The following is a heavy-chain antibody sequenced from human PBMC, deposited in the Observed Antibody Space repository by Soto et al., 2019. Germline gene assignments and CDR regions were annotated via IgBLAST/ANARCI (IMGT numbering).Heavy chain of an antibody. J-gene: IGHJ5*01. Sequence: QVQLVQSGAEVKKPGASVKVSCTASGYTFRSYDIHWVRQATGQGLEWMGWVNPNTGNTGYAQRFQGRVTMTSDISKSTAYMELSRLTSEDTTMYYCARAYGAGSFDFWGPGTLVSVSS. D-gene: IGHD3-10*01. CDR2: VNPNTGNT. V-gene: IGHV1-8*01. CDR3: ARAYGAGSFDF. CDR1: GYTFRSYD.